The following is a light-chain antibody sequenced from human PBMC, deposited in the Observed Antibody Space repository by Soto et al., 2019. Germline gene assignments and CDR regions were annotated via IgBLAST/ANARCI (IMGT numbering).Light chain of an antibody. J-gene: IGKJ2*01. CDR1: QSVSTY. Sequence: EIVLTQSPATLSLSPGERATLSCRASQSVSTYLAWYQQKPGQAPRLLIYGASNRATGIPARFSGSGSGTDFALTITSLEPEDFAVYYCHQRGSWPFYTFGQGTKLEIK. CDR2: GAS. V-gene: IGKV3-11*01. CDR3: HQRGSWPFYT.